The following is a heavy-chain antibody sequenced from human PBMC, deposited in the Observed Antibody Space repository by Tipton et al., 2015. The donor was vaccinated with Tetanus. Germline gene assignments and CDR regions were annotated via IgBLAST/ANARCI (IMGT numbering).Heavy chain of an antibody. J-gene: IGHJ6*02. Sequence: QLVQSGAELKKPGASVKVSCTASGYTFTGYYMYWVRQAPGQGLEWVGWIDPNSGDTIYAQNFQGRVTMTRDTSISTVYMELSRLRADDTAVYYCARDRGDYSYYGMDVWGPGTTGTVSS. D-gene: IGHD3-22*01. CDR2: IDPNSGDT. CDR1: GYTFTGYY. CDR3: ARDRGDYSYYGMDV. V-gene: IGHV1-2*02.